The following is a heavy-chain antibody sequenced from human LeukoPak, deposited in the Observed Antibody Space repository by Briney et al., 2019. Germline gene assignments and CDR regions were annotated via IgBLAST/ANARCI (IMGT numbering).Heavy chain of an antibody. J-gene: IGHJ4*02. D-gene: IGHD3-10*01. Sequence: SETLSLTCTVSGGSISSYYWSWIRQPPGKGLEWIGYIYYSGSTNYNPSLKSRVTMSVDTSKNQFSLKLSSVTAADTAVYYCARDLGWFGEFDYFDYWGQGTLVTVSS. CDR2: IYYSGST. CDR3: ARDLGWFGEFDYFDY. V-gene: IGHV4-59*12. CDR1: GGSISSYY.